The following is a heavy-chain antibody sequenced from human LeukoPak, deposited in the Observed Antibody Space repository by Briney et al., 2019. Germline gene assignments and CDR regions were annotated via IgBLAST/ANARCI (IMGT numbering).Heavy chain of an antibody. V-gene: IGHV3-23*01. Sequence: PGGSLRLSCAASGFTFSSSAMSWVRQAPGKGLEWVSGINASGGGTYYADSVRGRFTISRDNSKHTLYLQMSSLKDEDTAVYYCAKSSYYDSSGYYREYYFDFWGQGTLVTVSS. D-gene: IGHD3-22*01. CDR1: GFTFSSSA. CDR3: AKSSYYDSSGYYREYYFDF. CDR2: INASGGGT. J-gene: IGHJ4*02.